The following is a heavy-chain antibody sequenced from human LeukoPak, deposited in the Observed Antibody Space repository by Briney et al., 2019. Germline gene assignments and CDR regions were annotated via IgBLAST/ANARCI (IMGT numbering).Heavy chain of an antibody. V-gene: IGHV4-30-4*01. CDR3: AREPRGDFDY. J-gene: IGHJ4*02. Sequence: SETLSLTCTVSGGSISSGDYHWSWIRQPPGKGLEWIGDMYYSGSTYYNPSLKSRLTISVDKSKNQFSLKLSSVTAADTAVYYCAREPRGDFDYWGQGTLVTVSS. D-gene: IGHD3-10*01. CDR1: GGSISSGDYH. CDR2: MYYSGST.